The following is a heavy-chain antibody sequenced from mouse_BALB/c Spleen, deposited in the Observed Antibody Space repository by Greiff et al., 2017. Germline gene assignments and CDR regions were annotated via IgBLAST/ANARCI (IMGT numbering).Heavy chain of an antibody. D-gene: IGHD1-1*01. V-gene: IGHV7-3*02. Sequence: EVKLMESGGGLVQPGGSLRLSCATSGFTFTDYYMSWVRQPPGKALEWLGFIRNKANGYTTEYSASVKGRFTISRDNSQSILYLQMNTLRAEDSATYYCARDGGSSSYFDYWGQGTTLTVSS. CDR1: GFTFTDYY. CDR2: IRNKANGYTT. J-gene: IGHJ2*01. CDR3: ARDGGSSSYFDY.